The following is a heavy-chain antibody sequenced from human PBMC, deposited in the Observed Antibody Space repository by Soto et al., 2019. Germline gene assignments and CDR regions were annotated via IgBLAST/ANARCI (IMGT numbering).Heavy chain of an antibody. CDR3: ARDADYGGSRGGMDV. J-gene: IGHJ6*02. CDR1: GAQVNIADSS. D-gene: IGHD4-17*01. V-gene: IGHV4-31*03. CDR2: IYYSGST. Sequence: GRLEESGQGLLNPSETLPFFSIVSGAQVNIADSSWSWFVLPQETAREWIGYIYYSGSTRYNPSFKTRATLSIDTSKNQFSLRLNSVTVADTAVYFCARDADYGGSRGGMDVWGRGTTVTVSS.